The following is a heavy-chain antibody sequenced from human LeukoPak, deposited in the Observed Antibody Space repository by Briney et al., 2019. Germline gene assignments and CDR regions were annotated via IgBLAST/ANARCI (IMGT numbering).Heavy chain of an antibody. J-gene: IGHJ4*02. D-gene: IGHD2-15*01. CDR1: GFTFSSYA. CDR2: TSGSGGST. Sequence: GGSLRLSCAASGFTFSSYAMSWVRQAPGKGLEWVSGTSGSGGSTYYAGSVKGRSTISRDNSKNTLYLQMNSLRVEDTAVYYCAKNGGSQCYSHLDSWGQGTLVTVSS. V-gene: IGHV3-23*01. CDR3: AKNGGSQCYSHLDS.